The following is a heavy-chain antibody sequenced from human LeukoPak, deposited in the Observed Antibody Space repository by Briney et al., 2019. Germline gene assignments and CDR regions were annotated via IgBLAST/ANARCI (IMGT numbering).Heavy chain of an antibody. CDR2: ISYDGSNK. J-gene: IGHJ4*02. D-gene: IGHD6-13*01. CDR3: ARCIAAADPFFDY. CDR1: GFTFSSYA. V-gene: IGHV3-30*04. Sequence: GGSLRLSCAASGFTFSSYAMHWVRQAPGKGLEWVAVISYDGSNKYYADSVKGRFTISRDNSKNTLYLQMNSLRAEDTAVYYCARCIAAADPFFDYWGQGTLVTVSS.